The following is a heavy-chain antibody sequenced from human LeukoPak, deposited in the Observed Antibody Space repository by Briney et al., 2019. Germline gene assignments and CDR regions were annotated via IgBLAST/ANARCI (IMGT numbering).Heavy chain of an antibody. D-gene: IGHD5-18*01. CDR1: GYTFTGYY. Sequence: ASVKVSCKASGYTFTGYYMHWVRQAPGQGLEWMGWVNPNSGGTNYAQKFQGRVTMTRDTSISTAYMELSRLRSDDTAVYYCARDFRAAMVSDWFDPWGQGTLVTVSS. CDR3: ARDFRAAMVSDWFDP. CDR2: VNPNSGGT. J-gene: IGHJ5*02. V-gene: IGHV1-2*02.